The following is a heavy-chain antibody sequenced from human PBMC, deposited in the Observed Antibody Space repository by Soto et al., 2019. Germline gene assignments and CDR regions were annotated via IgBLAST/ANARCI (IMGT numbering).Heavy chain of an antibody. J-gene: IGHJ4*02. CDR1: GFTFNNYA. Sequence: EVQRLESGGGLVQPGGSLGLSCTASGFTFNNYAMGWVRQAPGKGLEWVSAITDSGDDTYYIDSVKGRFTISRDNSKTTLCLQLNSLRAEDTAIYYCAKLASSRWSPHYYFDYWGQGTLVTVSS. CDR3: AKLASSRWSPHYYFDY. D-gene: IGHD3-16*02. V-gene: IGHV3-23*01. CDR2: ITDSGDDT.